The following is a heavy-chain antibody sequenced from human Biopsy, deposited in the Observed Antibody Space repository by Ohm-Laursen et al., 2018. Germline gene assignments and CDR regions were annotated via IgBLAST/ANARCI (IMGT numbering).Heavy chain of an antibody. D-gene: IGHD1-26*01. Sequence: SLRLSCTASGFTFDDYGMHWVRQPPGKGLEWVSGIRRNSAIIDYADSVRGRFTISRDNARRFLFLQMNNLKSEDAAFYYCARDRGGARYGMDVWGRGTTVTVSS. CDR2: IRRNSAII. J-gene: IGHJ6*02. CDR1: GFTFDDYG. CDR3: ARDRGGARYGMDV. V-gene: IGHV3-9*01.